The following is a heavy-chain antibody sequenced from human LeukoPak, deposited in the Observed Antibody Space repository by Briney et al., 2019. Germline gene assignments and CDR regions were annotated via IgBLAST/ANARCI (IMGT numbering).Heavy chain of an antibody. CDR3: AKSAYYDSSGFYREYYFDY. D-gene: IGHD3-22*01. V-gene: IGHV3-23*01. CDR1: GFTFSSYA. Sequence: GGSLRLSCAASGFTFSSYAMSWVRQAPGKGLEWVSAISGSGGSTYYADSVKGRFTISRDNSKNTLYLQMNSLRAEDTAVYYCAKSAYYDSSGFYREYYFDYWGQGTLVTVSS. J-gene: IGHJ4*02. CDR2: ISGSGGST.